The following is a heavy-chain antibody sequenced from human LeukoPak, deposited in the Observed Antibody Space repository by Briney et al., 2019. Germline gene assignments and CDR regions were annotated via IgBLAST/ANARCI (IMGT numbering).Heavy chain of an antibody. V-gene: IGHV3-33*01. J-gene: IGHJ5*02. CDR3: ARENSGWFDP. D-gene: IGHD4-23*01. CDR1: GFTFSSYG. CDR2: IWYDGSNK. Sequence: GRSLRLSCAASGFTFSSYGMHWVRQALGKGLEWVAVIWYDGSNKYYADSVKGRFTISRDNSKNTLYPQMNSLRAEDTAVYYCARENSGWFDPWGQGTLVTVSS.